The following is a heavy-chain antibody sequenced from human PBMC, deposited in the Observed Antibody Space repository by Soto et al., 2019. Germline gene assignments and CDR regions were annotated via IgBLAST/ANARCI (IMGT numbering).Heavy chain of an antibody. CDR1: GFTFSGSA. CDR2: IRSKANSYAT. J-gene: IGHJ6*03. D-gene: IGHD3-9*01. CDR3: TSPLSYYDIWTGYYPAYYYYRDV. Sequence: EVQLVESGGGLVQPGGSLKLSCAASGFTFSGSAMHWVRQASGKGLEWVGRIRSKANSYATAYAASVKGRFTISRDDSKKPVYLQINSLKPEDTPVYYCTSPLSYYDIWTGYYPAYYYYRDVWGKGTTVTVSS. V-gene: IGHV3-73*01.